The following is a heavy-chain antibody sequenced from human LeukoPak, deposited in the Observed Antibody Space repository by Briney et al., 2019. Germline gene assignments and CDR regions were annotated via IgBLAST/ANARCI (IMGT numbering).Heavy chain of an antibody. D-gene: IGHD3-10*01. CDR2: ISGSGGST. J-gene: IGHJ6*03. CDR1: GFTFSSYG. Sequence: QTGGSLRLSCAASGFTFSSYGMSWVRQAPGKGLEWVSAISGSGGSTYYADSVKGRFTISRDNSKNTLYLQMNRLRAEDTAVYYCAKGGAVSSKSITMIRGTRRYYYYMDVWGRGTTVTISS. V-gene: IGHV3-23*01. CDR3: AKGGAVSSKSITMIRGTRRYYYYMDV.